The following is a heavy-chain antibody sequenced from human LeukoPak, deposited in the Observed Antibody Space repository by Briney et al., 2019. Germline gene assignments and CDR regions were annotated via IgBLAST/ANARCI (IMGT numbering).Heavy chain of an antibody. D-gene: IGHD1-26*01. Sequence: SETLSLTCTVSGYSISSGYYRGWIRQPPGKGLEWIGSIYHSGSTYYNPSLKSRVTISVDTSKNQFSLKLSSVTAADTAVYYCARVIVGANNFDYWGQGTLVTVSS. J-gene: IGHJ4*02. CDR2: IYHSGST. CDR1: GYSISSGYY. CDR3: ARVIVGANNFDY. V-gene: IGHV4-38-2*02.